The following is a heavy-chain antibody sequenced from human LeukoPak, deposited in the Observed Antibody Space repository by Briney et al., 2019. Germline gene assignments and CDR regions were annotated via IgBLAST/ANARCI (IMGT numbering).Heavy chain of an antibody. J-gene: IGHJ4*02. D-gene: IGHD5-18*01. CDR2: ISSTSKYI. V-gene: IGHV3-21*01. CDR3: AREYTAMAYDY. CDR1: GFPFSDDS. Sequence: GGSLRLSCVASGFPFSDDSMNWVRQPPGKGLEWVSSISSTSKYIYYADSVKGRFTISRDNAKNSLFLQMNNLRVDDWAVYYCAREYTAMAYDYWGQGNLVTVSS.